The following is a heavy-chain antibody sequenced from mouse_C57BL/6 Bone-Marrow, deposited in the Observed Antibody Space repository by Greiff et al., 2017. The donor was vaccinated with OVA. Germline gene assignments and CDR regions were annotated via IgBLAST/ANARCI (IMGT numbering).Heavy chain of an antibody. J-gene: IGHJ1*03. CDR1: GYTFTSYW. CDR2: INPSNGGT. D-gene: IGHD1-1*01. Sequence: QVQLQQPGTELVKPGASVKLSCTASGYTFTSYWMHWVQQRPGQGLEWIGNINPSNGGTNYNEKFKSKATLTVDKSSSTAYMQLSSLTSEDSAVYYCAFITTGVATYPKDVDVWGTGTTVTVSS. V-gene: IGHV1-53*01. CDR3: AFITTGVATYPKDVDV.